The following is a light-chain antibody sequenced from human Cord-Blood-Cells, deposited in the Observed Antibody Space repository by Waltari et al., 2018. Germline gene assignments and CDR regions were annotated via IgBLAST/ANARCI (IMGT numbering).Light chain of an antibody. CDR1: QSVSSN. Sequence: EIVMTQSPATLSVSPGERATISCRASQSVSSNLARYQQKPGQAPRLLIYGASTRATGIPAMFSGSGSGTEFTLTISSLQSEDFAVYSCQQYNNWPFTFGPGTKVDIK. CDR2: GAS. J-gene: IGKJ3*01. V-gene: IGKV3-15*01. CDR3: QQYNNWPFT.